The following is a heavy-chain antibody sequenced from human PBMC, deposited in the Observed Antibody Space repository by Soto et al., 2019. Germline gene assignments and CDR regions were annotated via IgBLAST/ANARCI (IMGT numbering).Heavy chain of an antibody. Sequence: PSETLSLTCPVSGGSISSYYWSWIRQPPGKGLEWIGYIYYSGSTNYNPSLKSRVTISVDTSKNQFSLKLSSVTAADTAVYYCARDQRDGIVAPGGFDPWGQGTLVTVS. D-gene: IGHD1-26*01. CDR2: IYYSGST. J-gene: IGHJ5*02. CDR1: GGSISSYY. V-gene: IGHV4-59*01. CDR3: ARDQRDGIVAPGGFDP.